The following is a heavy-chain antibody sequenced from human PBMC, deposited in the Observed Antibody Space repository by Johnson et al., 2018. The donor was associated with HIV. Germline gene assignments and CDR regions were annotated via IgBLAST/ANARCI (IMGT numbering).Heavy chain of an antibody. CDR2: ISYDGSKK. J-gene: IGHJ3*02. CDR3: ARNGLIPAAKGVAFDI. Sequence: QVQLVEPAGGVAQPGRSLRLPCAASGFTFSSYAMHWVRQAPGKRLEWVAVISYDGSKKYYADSVSGRFTISKDNSKNSLYLQMNSLRAEDTAVYYCARNGLIPAAKGVAFDIWGHGTMVTVSS. D-gene: IGHD2-2*01. CDR1: GFTFSSYA. V-gene: IGHV3-30*04.